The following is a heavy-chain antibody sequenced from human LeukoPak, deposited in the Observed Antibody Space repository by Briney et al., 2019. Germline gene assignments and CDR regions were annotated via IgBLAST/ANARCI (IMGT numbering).Heavy chain of an antibody. D-gene: IGHD5-18*01. Sequence: GASVKVSCKASGGTFSSYAISWVRQAPGQGLEWMGGIIPIFGTANYAQKFQGGVTITADESTSTAYMELSSLRSEDTAVYYCARGYPRGFDPWGQGTLVTVSS. J-gene: IGHJ5*02. CDR3: ARGYPRGFDP. CDR1: GGTFSSYA. CDR2: IIPIFGTA. V-gene: IGHV1-69*13.